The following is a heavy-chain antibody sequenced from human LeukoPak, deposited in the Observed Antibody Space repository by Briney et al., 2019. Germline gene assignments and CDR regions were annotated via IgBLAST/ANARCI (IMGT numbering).Heavy chain of an antibody. D-gene: IGHD4-23*01. CDR1: GTSFSGYH. CDR2: INDRGHT. V-gene: IGHV4-34*01. J-gene: IGHJ4*02. Sequence: SETLSLTCAVHGTSFSGYHWNWICQFPGKGLEWIGEINDRGHTNYNPSLESRVTISVDTSKKQFSLKLSSVTAADTAVYYCARDPTTVVTTPYYFDFWGQGTLVTVSS. CDR3: ARDPTTVVTTPYYFDF.